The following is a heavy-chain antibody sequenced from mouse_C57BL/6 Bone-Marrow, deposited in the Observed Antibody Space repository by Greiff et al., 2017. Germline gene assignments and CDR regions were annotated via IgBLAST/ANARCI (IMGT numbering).Heavy chain of an antibody. J-gene: IGHJ2*01. CDR3: ARDGLRFDY. CDR2: IDPSDSYT. CDR1: GYTFTSYW. V-gene: IGHV1-50*01. Sequence: VQLQQPGAELVKPGASVKLSCKASGYTFTSYWMQWVKQRPGQGLEWIGEIDPSDSYTNYNQKFKGKATLTVDTSSSTAYMQLSSLTSEDSAVYYCARDGLRFDYWGQGTTLTVSS. D-gene: IGHD2-2*01.